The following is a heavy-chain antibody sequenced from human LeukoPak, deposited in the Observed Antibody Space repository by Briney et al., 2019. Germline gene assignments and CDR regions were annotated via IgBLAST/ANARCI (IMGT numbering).Heavy chain of an antibody. CDR1: RLTFEESG. V-gene: IGHV3-20*04. D-gene: IGHD3-10*01. J-gene: IGHJ4*02. CDR3: ARSVGSAVSDFFED. Sequence: GGSLTLSCVPSRLTFEESGFTWVRHPPGGGLEWVSGINWNGAKTAHRDSVGGRLSISRDNARASVYLQIDSLLADHAAFSFCARSVGSAVSDFFEDWGQGTLVAVSS. CDR2: INWNGAKT.